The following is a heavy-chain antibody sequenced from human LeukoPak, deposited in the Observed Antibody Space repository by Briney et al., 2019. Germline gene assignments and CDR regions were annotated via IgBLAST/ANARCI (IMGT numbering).Heavy chain of an antibody. CDR1: AFNFNYYA. D-gene: IGHD6-19*01. J-gene: IGHJ4*02. CDR3: ADMGPPPYSSGWSSPEVYYFDD. CDR2: IGTDGVT. Sequence: GGSLRLSCVASAFNFNYYAMSWVRQAPGKGLEWVSSIGTDGVTHYAISVKGRFTISRDNSKNTVYLQMNSLRADDTAVYRCADMGPPPYSSGWSSPEVYYFDDWGQGTLVTVSS. V-gene: IGHV3-23*01.